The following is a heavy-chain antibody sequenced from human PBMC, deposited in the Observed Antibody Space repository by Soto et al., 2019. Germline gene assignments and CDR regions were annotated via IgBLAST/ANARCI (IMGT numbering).Heavy chain of an antibody. CDR3: ARANSLQTDDY. CDR2: IDPSDSYT. D-gene: IGHD5-18*01. V-gene: IGHV5-10-1*01. J-gene: IGHJ4*02. Sequence: GESLKICCKCSGYSFTSYWISWVRQMPGKGLEWMGRIDPSDSYTNYSPSFQGHVTISADKSISTAYLQWSSLKASDTAMYYCARANSLQTDDYWGQGTLVTVSS. CDR1: GYSFTSYW.